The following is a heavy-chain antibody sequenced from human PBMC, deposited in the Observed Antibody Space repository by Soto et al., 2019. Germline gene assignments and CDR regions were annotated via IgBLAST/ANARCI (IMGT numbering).Heavy chain of an antibody. CDR3: ARHVNSAEQWLVESAAFDY. V-gene: IGHV4-39*01. D-gene: IGHD6-19*01. CDR2: IYYSGST. J-gene: IGHJ4*02. CDR1: GGSISSSSYY. Sequence: SETLSLTCTVSGGSISSSSYYWGWIRQPPGKGLEWIGSIYYSGSTYYNPSLKSRVTISVDTSKNQFSLKLSSVTAADTAVYYCARHVNSAEQWLVESAAFDYWGQGTLVTVSS.